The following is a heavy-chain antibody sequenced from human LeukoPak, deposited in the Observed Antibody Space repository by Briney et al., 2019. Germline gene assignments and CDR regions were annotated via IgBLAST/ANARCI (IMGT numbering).Heavy chain of an antibody. J-gene: IGHJ4*02. V-gene: IGHV3-23*01. CDR1: GGSISSYY. Sequence: EALSLTCTVSGGSISSYYWSWIRQPPGKGLEWVSAISSSGGSTYYADSVKGRFTTSRDNSKNTLYLQMNSLRAEDTAVYYCAKIQGYYFDYWGQGTLVTVSS. CDR2: ISSSGGST. CDR3: AKIQGYYFDY. D-gene: IGHD5-18*01.